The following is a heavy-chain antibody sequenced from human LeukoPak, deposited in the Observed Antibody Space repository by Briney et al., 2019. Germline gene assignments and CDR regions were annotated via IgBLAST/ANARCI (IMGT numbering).Heavy chain of an antibody. CDR2: IVVGSSNT. J-gene: IGHJ4*02. CDR1: GFTFTNSA. Sequence: SVKVSCKTSGFTFTNSAVQWVRQARGQRLEWIGWIVVGSSNTDYTQKFQERVTITRDMSTSTAYMELSSLRSEDTAVYYCAADLERRFLFDYWGQGTLVTVSS. CDR3: AADLERRFLFDY. V-gene: IGHV1-58*01. D-gene: IGHD3-10*01.